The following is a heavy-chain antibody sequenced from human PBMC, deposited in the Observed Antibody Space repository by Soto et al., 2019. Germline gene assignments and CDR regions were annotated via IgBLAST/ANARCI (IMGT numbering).Heavy chain of an antibody. V-gene: IGHV4-59*01. CDR1: GGSISSYY. D-gene: IGHD5-12*01. Sequence: LSLTCTVSGGSISSYYWIWIRQPPLKGLEWIGYIYYSGSTNYNPSLKSRVTISVDTSKNQFSLKLSSVTAADTAVYYCARDVDGYSGYGDAFDIWGQGTMVTVSS. CDR3: ARDVDGYSGYGDAFDI. CDR2: IYYSGST. J-gene: IGHJ3*02.